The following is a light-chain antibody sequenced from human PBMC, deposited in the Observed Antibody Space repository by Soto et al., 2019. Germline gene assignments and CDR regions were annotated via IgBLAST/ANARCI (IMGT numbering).Light chain of an antibody. J-gene: IGLJ2*01. V-gene: IGLV6-57*04. CDR2: EDN. Sequence: NFMLTQSHSVSESPGKTVTISCTRSSGSIASNYVQWYQQRPGSAPTTVIYEDNQRPSGVPDRFSGSIDSSSNSASLTISGLKTEDEADYYCQSYDSSNVVFGGGIKVTVL. CDR3: QSYDSSNVV. CDR1: SGSIASNY.